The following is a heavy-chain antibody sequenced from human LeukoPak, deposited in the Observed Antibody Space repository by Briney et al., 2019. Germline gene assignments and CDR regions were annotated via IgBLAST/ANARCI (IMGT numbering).Heavy chain of an antibody. J-gene: IGHJ5*02. CDR3: ARRLTQYDCFDP. V-gene: IGHV6-1*01. Sequence: SQTLSHTCAISGDSVSSNSVRNWIRQSPSRGLEWLGRTYYRSTWYNDYAVSVRGRITVNPDTSKNQFSLHLNSVTPEDTAVYYCARRLTQYDCFDPWGQGILVTVSS. CDR1: GDSVSSNSV. CDR2: TYYRSTWYN. D-gene: IGHD2-2*01.